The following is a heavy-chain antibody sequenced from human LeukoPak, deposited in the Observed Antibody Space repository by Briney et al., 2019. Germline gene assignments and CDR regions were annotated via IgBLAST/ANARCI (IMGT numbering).Heavy chain of an antibody. V-gene: IGHV3-9*01. CDR2: ISWNSGSI. CDR3: AKGFLYGSGIDGAFDI. D-gene: IGHD3-10*01. J-gene: IGHJ3*02. CDR1: GFTFDDYA. Sequence: GGSLRLSCAASGFTFDDYAMHWVRQAPGKGLEWVSGISWNSGSIGYADSVKGRFTISRDNAKNSLYLQMNSLRAEDTALYYCAKGFLYGSGIDGAFDIWGQGTMVTVSS.